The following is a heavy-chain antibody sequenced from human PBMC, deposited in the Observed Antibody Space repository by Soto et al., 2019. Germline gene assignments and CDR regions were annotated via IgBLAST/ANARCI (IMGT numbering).Heavy chain of an antibody. Sequence: GGSLRLSCASSGFTFRSYAMSLVRQAPGKGLEWVSAISGSGGSTYYADSVKGRFTISRDNSKNTLYLQMNSLRAEDTAVYYCAKDYYYDSSGYPRDDAFDIWGQGTMVTVSS. V-gene: IGHV3-23*01. CDR2: ISGSGGST. J-gene: IGHJ3*02. D-gene: IGHD3-22*01. CDR1: GFTFRSYA. CDR3: AKDYYYDSSGYPRDDAFDI.